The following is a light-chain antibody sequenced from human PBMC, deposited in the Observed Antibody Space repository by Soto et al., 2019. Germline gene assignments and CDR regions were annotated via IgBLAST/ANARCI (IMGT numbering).Light chain of an antibody. CDR3: QQYNNWPT. J-gene: IGKJ1*01. Sequence: EIVMTQSPATLSVSPGERATLSCRASQSVSSKLAWYQQKRGQAPRLLIHSASTRATGIPARFSGSGSGTEFTLTISSLQSEDFAVYFCQQYNNWPTFGQGTKVEIK. V-gene: IGKV3D-15*01. CDR2: SAS. CDR1: QSVSSK.